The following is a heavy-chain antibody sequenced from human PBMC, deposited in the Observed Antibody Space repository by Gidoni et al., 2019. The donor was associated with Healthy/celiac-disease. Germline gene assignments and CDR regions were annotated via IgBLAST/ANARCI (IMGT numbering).Heavy chain of an antibody. D-gene: IGHD3-3*01. CDR1: GGSASSGSYY. CDR3: ARAYYDFWSGYPFDY. CDR2: IYYSGST. Sequence: QVQLQESGPGLVKPSETLSLTCTVSGGSASSGSYYWSWIRQPPGKGLEWIVYIYYSGSTNYNPSLKSRVTISVDTSKNQFSLKLSSVTAADTAVYYCARAYYDFWSGYPFDYWGQGTLVTVSS. J-gene: IGHJ4*02. V-gene: IGHV4-61*01.